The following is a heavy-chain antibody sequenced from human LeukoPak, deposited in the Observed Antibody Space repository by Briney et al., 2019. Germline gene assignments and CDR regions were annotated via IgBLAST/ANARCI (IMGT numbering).Heavy chain of an antibody. CDR1: GFTFSNYW. CDR2: IWYDGSNK. Sequence: GGSLRLPCAASGFTFSNYWMHWVRQAPGKGLEWVAVIWYDGSNKYYADSVKGRFTISRDNSKNTLYLQMNSLRAEDTAVYYCARDPPYCSSTSCYPLYYFDYWGQGTLVTVSS. V-gene: IGHV3-33*08. CDR3: ARDPPYCSSTSCYPLYYFDY. D-gene: IGHD2-2*01. J-gene: IGHJ4*02.